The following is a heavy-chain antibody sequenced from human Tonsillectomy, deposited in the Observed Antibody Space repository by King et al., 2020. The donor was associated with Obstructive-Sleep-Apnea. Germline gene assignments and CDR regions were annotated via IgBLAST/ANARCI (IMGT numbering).Heavy chain of an antibody. J-gene: IGHJ5*02. V-gene: IGHV4-61*01. Sequence: QLQESGPGLVKPSETLSLTCTVSGGSVSSGSYYWSWIRQPPGKGLEWIGYIFSSGSTNYRPSLKSRVTISVDTSKNHFSLRLSSVTAAETAVYYCARGLDYYDTSGPRVDPWGQGTLVTVSS. CDR2: IFSSGST. D-gene: IGHD3-22*01. CDR3: ARGLDYYDTSGPRVDP. CDR1: GGSVSSGSYY.